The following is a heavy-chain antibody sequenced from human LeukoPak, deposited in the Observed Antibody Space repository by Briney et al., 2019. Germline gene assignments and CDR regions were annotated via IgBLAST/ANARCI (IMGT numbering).Heavy chain of an antibody. Sequence: PGRSLRLSCAASGFTFSSYEMNWVSQAPGKGLEWVSYITSSGSNIYYADSVKGRFTISRDNAKNSLYLQMNSLRAEDTAVYYCERFLNLAFDIWGQGTMVSVSS. CDR1: GFTFSSYE. CDR2: ITSSGSNI. J-gene: IGHJ3*02. V-gene: IGHV3-48*03. D-gene: IGHD1-14*01. CDR3: ERFLNLAFDI.